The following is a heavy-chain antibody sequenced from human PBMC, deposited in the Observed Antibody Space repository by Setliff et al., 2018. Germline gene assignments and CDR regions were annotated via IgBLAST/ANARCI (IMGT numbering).Heavy chain of an antibody. V-gene: IGHV5-51*01. CDR1: GYDFTYYW. D-gene: IGHD6-19*01. J-gene: IGHJ4*02. Sequence: GESLKISCKGSGYDFTYYWIAWVRQMPGKGLEWMGIIYPSDSDTKYSPSFQGQVTISADKSNNTAYLQLKSPRASDTAIYFCARRSYSSALYYFDYWGQGTLVTVSS. CDR2: IYPSDSDT. CDR3: ARRSYSSALYYFDY.